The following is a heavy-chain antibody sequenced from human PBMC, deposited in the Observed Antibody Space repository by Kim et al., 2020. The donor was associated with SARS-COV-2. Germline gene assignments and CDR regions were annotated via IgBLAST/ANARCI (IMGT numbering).Heavy chain of an antibody. CDR3: AKEGDHYGDKGPFDY. Sequence: GGSLRLSCAASGFTFSSYGMHWVRQAPGKGLEWVAVISSDGSDKYYADSVKGRFTISRDNSKNTLYLQMNSLRAEDTAVYYCAKEGDHYGDKGPFDYWGQGTLVTVSS. V-gene: IGHV3-30*18. CDR1: GFTFSSYG. J-gene: IGHJ4*02. CDR2: ISSDGSDK. D-gene: IGHD4-17*01.